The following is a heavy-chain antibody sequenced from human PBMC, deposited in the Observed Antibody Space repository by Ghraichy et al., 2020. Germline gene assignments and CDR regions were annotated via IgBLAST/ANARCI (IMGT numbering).Heavy chain of an antibody. CDR2: IYTSGST. J-gene: IGHJ4*02. CDR1: GGSISNYF. D-gene: IGHD1-26*01. V-gene: IGHV4-4*09. Sequence: SETLSLTCTVSGGSISNYFWSWIRQPPGKGLEWIGRIYTSGSTRINPSLESRVTMSVDTSKNQFSLRLRSVTAADTAFYYCARHKLVGAASFDSWGQGILVAVSS. CDR3: ARHKLVGAASFDS.